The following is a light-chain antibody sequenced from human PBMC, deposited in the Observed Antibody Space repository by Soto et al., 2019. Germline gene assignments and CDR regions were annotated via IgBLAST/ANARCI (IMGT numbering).Light chain of an antibody. Sequence: DIQMTQSPSTLSASVGDRVTITCRASQSISSWLAWYQQKPGKAPKLLIYKASSLESGVPSRFSGSGSGTEFTLTSSSLQPDDFATDYCQQYNSYWTFGQGTKVEIK. CDR2: KAS. J-gene: IGKJ1*01. CDR3: QQYNSYWT. V-gene: IGKV1-5*03. CDR1: QSISSW.